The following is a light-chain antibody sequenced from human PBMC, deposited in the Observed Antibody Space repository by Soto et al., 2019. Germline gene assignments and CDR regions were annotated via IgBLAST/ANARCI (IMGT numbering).Light chain of an antibody. Sequence: QSALTQPASVSGSPGQSITISCTGTSSDVGGYNSVSWYQQHPGKVPKVMIYEVSNRPSGVSNRFSGSKSGNTASLTISGLQAEDEADYYCSAYTGSTLVFGGGTQLTVL. J-gene: IGLJ7*01. CDR2: EVS. CDR1: SSDVGGYNS. V-gene: IGLV2-14*01. CDR3: SAYTGSTLV.